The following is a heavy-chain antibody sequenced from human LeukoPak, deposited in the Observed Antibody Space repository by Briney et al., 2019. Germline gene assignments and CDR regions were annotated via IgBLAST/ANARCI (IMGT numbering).Heavy chain of an antibody. CDR3: ARERPTIAARSSNWSDP. CDR2: INPSGGST. V-gene: IGHV1-46*01. D-gene: IGHD6-6*01. Sequence: ASVKVSCKASGYTFTSYYMHWVRQAPGQGLEWMGIINPSGGSTSYAQKFQGTVTMTRDTSTSTVYMELSSLRSEDTAVYYCARERPTIAARSSNWSDPWGQGTLVTVSS. J-gene: IGHJ5*02. CDR1: GYTFTSYY.